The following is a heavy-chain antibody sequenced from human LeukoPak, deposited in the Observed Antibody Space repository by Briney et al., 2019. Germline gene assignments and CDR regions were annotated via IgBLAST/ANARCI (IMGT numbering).Heavy chain of an antibody. CDR1: AGSISSSSYY. J-gene: IGHJ2*01. V-gene: IGHV4-39*01. D-gene: IGHD5-18*01. CDR2: VYYSGST. Sequence: SETLSFTCSVSAGSISSSSYYWGWIRQPPGKRLEWSGCVYYSGSTYYNPSLKSRVTISVDTSKNQFSLKLSSVTAADTAVYYCARRTLGPDTAMDPYWYFDPWGRGTLVTVSS. CDR3: ARRTLGPDTAMDPYWYFDP.